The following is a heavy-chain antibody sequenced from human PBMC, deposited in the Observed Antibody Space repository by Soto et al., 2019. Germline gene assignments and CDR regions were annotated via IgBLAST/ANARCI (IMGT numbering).Heavy chain of an antibody. V-gene: IGHV4-61*05. D-gene: IGHD3-22*01. CDR2: VYYSGST. J-gene: IGHJ5*02. Sequence: SETLSLTCTVSGGSISSISSYWGWVRQPPGKGLEWIGYVYYSGSTSNNPSLRSRVTMSADTSKNQFSLKLTSMTAADTAVYYCARLGAYYQSLDPWGPGTLVYVS. CDR3: ARLGAYYQSLDP. CDR1: GGSISSISSY.